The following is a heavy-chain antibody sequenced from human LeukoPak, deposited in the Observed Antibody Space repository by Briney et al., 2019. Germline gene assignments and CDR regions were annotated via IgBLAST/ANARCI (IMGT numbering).Heavy chain of an antibody. CDR2: INYGGT. CDR3: SKDHTGGDYQVRSEGY. CDR1: GFTLRSYA. V-gene: IGHV3-23*01. J-gene: IGHJ4*02. D-gene: IGHD3-10*01. Sequence: GGSLRLSCAASGFTLRSYAMTWVRQAPGKGLEWVSTINYGGTFYAESVKGRFTISRDNSKNTLYLQMNSLRAEDTAVYYCSKDHTGGDYQVRSEGYWGQGALVTVTS.